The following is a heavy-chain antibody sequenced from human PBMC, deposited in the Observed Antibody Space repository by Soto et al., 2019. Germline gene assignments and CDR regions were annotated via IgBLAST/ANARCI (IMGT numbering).Heavy chain of an antibody. V-gene: IGHV3-23*01. CDR1: GFTFSSNS. Sequence: EVQLLESGGGLVQPGGSLKLSCAASGFTFSSNSMSWVRQAPGKGLEWVSGISGRGGSTYYANSVKGRFTISRDNSENMLYLQIYRLRAEDTAVYFCAKSRGDSWTTYYFDYWGQGTLITVSS. D-gene: IGHD4-4*01. CDR2: ISGRGGST. J-gene: IGHJ4*02. CDR3: AKSRGDSWTTYYFDY.